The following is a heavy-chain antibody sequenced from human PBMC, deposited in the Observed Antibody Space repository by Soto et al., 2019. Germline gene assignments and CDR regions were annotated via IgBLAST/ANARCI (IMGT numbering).Heavy chain of an antibody. D-gene: IGHD3-3*01. CDR1: GFSLSSYW. J-gene: IGHJ6*02. CDR2: IKQDGSEK. Sequence: WGSLRLSCAASGFSLSSYWMSWVRQGPGKGLEGVANIKQDGSEKYYVDSVKGRFTISRDNAKNSLYLQMNSLRAEATAVYYCARGRGLTIFGPEYYYGMDVWGQGTTVTVSS. CDR3: ARGRGLTIFGPEYYYGMDV. V-gene: IGHV3-7*01.